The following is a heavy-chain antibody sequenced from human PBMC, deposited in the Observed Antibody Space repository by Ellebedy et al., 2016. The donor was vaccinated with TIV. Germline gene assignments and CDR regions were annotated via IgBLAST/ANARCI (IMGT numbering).Heavy chain of an antibody. Sequence: AASVKVSCKASGGTFSSYAISWVRQAPGQGLEWMGRIIPILGIANYAQKFQGRVTITADKSTSTAYMELSSLRSEDTAVYYCARVLTWVEMVRGVIGNYWGQGTLVTVSS. J-gene: IGHJ4*02. CDR1: GGTFSSYA. CDR3: ARVLTWVEMVRGVIGNY. CDR2: IIPILGIA. V-gene: IGHV1-69*04. D-gene: IGHD3-10*01.